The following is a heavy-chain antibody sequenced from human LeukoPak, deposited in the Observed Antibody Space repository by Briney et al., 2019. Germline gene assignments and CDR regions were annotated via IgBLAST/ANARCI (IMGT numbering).Heavy chain of an antibody. V-gene: IGHV3-21*01. J-gene: IGHJ5*02. CDR3: ARLISGSYYLRFDP. Sequence: GGSLRLSCAASGFTFSSYSMNWVRQAPGKGLEWVSSISSSSSYIYYADSVKGRFTISRDNAKNSLYLQMNSLRAEDTAVYYCARLISGSYYLRFDPWGQGTLVTVSS. D-gene: IGHD1-26*01. CDR1: GFTFSSYS. CDR2: ISSSSSYI.